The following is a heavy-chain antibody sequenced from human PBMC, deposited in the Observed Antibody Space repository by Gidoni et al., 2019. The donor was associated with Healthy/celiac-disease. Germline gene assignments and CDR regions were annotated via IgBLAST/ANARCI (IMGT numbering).Heavy chain of an antibody. CDR3: AKVVVPAAIFDYYYYYGMDV. CDR2: ISGSGGST. J-gene: IGHJ6*02. Sequence: EVQLLESGGGLVQPGGSLRLSCAASGFTFSSYAMRWVRQAPGKGLEWVSAISGSGGSTYYADSVKGRFTISRDNSKNTLYLQMNSLRAEDTAVYYCAKVVVPAAIFDYYYYYGMDVWGQGTTVTVSS. V-gene: IGHV3-23*01. D-gene: IGHD2-2*02. CDR1: GFTFSSYA.